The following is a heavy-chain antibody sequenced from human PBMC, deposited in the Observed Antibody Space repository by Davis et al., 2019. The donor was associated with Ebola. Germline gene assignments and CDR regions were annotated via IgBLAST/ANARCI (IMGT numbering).Heavy chain of an antibody. CDR2: IYYSGIT. J-gene: IGHJ6*02. D-gene: IGHD5-18*01. CDR1: GGSISRGGYY. V-gene: IGHV4-31*03. CDR3: ARGHSYGSMVYGVDV. Sequence: SETLSLTCTVSGGSISRGGYYWSWIRQHPGKGLEWIGYIYYSGITYYNPSLKSRVTISVDTSKNQFSLKLSSVTAADTAVYYCARGHSYGSMVYGVDVWGQGTTVTVSS.